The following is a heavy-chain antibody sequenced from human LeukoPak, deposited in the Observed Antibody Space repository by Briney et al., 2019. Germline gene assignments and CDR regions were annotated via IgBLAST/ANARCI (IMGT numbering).Heavy chain of an antibody. D-gene: IGHD6-19*01. V-gene: IGHV3-23*01. CDR3: AGQWLVRYSMYYFDY. CDR1: GFTFSSYA. CDR2: ISGSGGST. Sequence: GGSLRLSCAASGFTFSSYAMSWVRQAPGKGLEWVSAISGSGGSTYYADSVKGRFTISRDNPKNTLYLQMNSLRAEDTAVYYCAGQWLVRYSMYYFDYWGQGTLVTVSS. J-gene: IGHJ4*02.